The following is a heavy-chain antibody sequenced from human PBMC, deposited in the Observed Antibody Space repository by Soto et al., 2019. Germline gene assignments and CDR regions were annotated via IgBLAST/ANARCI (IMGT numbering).Heavy chain of an antibody. J-gene: IGHJ5*02. CDR3: ARVGHINWFEP. CDR1: GGSISSGDYY. Sequence: QVQLQESGPGLVKPSQTLSLTCTVSGGSISSGDYYWTWIRQPPGKGLEWIGYIYYSGSTYYNPYLKKRGTISVDTSKTHFALKLSSVTARDTAVDYCARVGHINWFEPWGQGTLVTVSS. D-gene: IGHD2-21*01. CDR2: IYYSGST. V-gene: IGHV4-30-4*01.